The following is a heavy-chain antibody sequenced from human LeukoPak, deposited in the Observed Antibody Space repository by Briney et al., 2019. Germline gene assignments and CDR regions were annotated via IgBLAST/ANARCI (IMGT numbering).Heavy chain of an antibody. J-gene: IGHJ4*02. Sequence: PGGSLRLSCAASEFTFSKYAMNWVRQAPGKGPEWVSGINGSDVITFYADSVKGRFTISRDNSKNTLYLQMNSLRAEDTAIYYCAKDSSQGGDYFDSWGQGTLVTVSS. D-gene: IGHD3-16*01. V-gene: IGHV3-23*01. CDR2: INGSDVIT. CDR3: AKDSSQGGDYFDS. CDR1: EFTFSKYA.